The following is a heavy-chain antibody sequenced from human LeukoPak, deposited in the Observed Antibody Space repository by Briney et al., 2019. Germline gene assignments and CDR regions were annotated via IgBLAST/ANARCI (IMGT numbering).Heavy chain of an antibody. CDR1: GGSFSSHA. Sequence: SVKVSCKASGGSFSSHAVGWVRQTPGQGLEWLGGTIPLFGTTRYAQKFQGRVTITTDESTRTAYMDLSSLTSEDTAVYYCARGSWDDVGYYYYYYMDVWGKGSTVTVSS. V-gene: IGHV1-69*05. D-gene: IGHD1-1*01. J-gene: IGHJ6*03. CDR2: TIPLFGTT. CDR3: ARGSWDDVGYYYYYYMDV.